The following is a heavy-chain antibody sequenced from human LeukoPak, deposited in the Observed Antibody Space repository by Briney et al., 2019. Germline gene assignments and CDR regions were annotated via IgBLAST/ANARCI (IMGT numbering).Heavy chain of an antibody. D-gene: IGHD3-3*01. CDR3: AKGGPITIFSKAWKDY. CDR1: GFTFSSYA. Sequence: PGGSLRLSCAASGFTFSSYAMSWVRQAPGKGLEWVSAISGSGASTYYADSVKGRFTISRDNSKNTLYLQMNSLRAEDTAVYYCAKGGPITIFSKAWKDYWGKGTLVTVSS. J-gene: IGHJ4*02. CDR2: ISGSGAST. V-gene: IGHV3-23*01.